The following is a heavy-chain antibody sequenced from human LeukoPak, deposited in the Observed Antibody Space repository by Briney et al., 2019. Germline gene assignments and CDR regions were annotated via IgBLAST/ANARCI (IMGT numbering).Heavy chain of an antibody. Sequence: PSETLSLTCTVSGGSISSYYWSWIRQPAGKGLEWIGRIYTSGSTNYNPSLKSRVTMSVDTSKNQFSLKLSSVTAADTAVYYCARDYYGSGSYYNAFDPWGQGTLVTVSS. J-gene: IGHJ5*02. CDR3: ARDYYGSGSYYNAFDP. CDR2: IYTSGST. D-gene: IGHD3-10*01. V-gene: IGHV4-4*07. CDR1: GGSISSYY.